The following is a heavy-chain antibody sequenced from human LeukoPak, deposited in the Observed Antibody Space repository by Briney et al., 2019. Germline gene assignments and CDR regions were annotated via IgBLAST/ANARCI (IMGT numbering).Heavy chain of an antibody. D-gene: IGHD6-13*01. V-gene: IGHV4-38-2*01. CDR2: IYHSGST. Sequence: SETLSLTCAVSGYSVSSGYYWGWIRQHPGKGLEWIGSIYHSGSTYYNPSLKSRVTISVDTSKNQFSLKLSSVTAADTAVYYCASDVSSSSWTVDYWGQGTLVTVSS. CDR3: ASDVSSSSWTVDY. CDR1: GYSVSSGYY. J-gene: IGHJ4*02.